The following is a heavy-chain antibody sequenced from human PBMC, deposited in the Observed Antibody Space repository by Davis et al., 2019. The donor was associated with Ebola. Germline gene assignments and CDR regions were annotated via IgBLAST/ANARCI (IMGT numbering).Heavy chain of an antibody. CDR3: ARDPPRE. CDR1: GFSVSSNY. Sequence: GESLKISCAASGFSVSSNYMSWVRQAPGKGLEWVSVVYSGGTTYYADSVKGRFTISRDNSKNTLYLQMNSLRVEDTAVYYCARDPPREWGQGTLVIVSS. J-gene: IGHJ4*02. CDR2: VYSGGTT. V-gene: IGHV3-53*01. D-gene: IGHD5-24*01.